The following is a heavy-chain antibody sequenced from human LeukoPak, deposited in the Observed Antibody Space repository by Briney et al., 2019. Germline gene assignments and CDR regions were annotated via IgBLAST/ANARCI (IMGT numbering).Heavy chain of an antibody. Sequence: LSGGSLRLSCAASGFTFNSYWMSWVRQAPGKGLEWVANIKQDGSEKYYVDSVKGRFTISRDNAKNSLYLQMNSLRAEDTAVYYCARIKAGFLEWLYQYYFDYWGQGTLVTVSS. J-gene: IGHJ4*02. CDR2: IKQDGSEK. D-gene: IGHD3-3*01. CDR1: GFTFNSYW. V-gene: IGHV3-7*03. CDR3: ARIKAGFLEWLYQYYFDY.